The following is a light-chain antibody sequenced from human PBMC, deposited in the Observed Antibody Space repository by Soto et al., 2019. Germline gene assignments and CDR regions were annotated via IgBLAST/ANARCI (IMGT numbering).Light chain of an antibody. J-gene: IGKJ1*01. CDR3: QQYNNYWT. V-gene: IGKV1-5*01. CDR1: QRISSW. Sequence: DIQMTQSPSTLSASVGDRVTITCRASQRISSWLAWYQQKPGKAPKLLIYDASSLESGVPSRFSGSGSATEFPLTIRRLQPDDFATYYCQQYNNYWTFGQGTRVEIK. CDR2: DAS.